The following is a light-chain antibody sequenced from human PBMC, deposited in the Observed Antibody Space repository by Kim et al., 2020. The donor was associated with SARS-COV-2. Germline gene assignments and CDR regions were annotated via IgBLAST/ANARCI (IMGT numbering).Light chain of an antibody. CDR2: GRN. V-gene: IGLV3-19*01. Sequence: SSELTQDPAVSVALGQTVRITCQGDSLRSYYATWYQHRPRQAPVLVIYGRNNRPSGISDRFSGSSSGNTASLTISGAQAEDEADFYCQSRDSGGNVLLGGGTKLTVL. J-gene: IGLJ2*01. CDR1: SLRSYY. CDR3: QSRDSGGNVL.